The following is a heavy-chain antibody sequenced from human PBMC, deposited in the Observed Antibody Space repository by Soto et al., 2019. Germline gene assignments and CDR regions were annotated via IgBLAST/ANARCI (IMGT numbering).Heavy chain of an antibody. Sequence: GGSLRLSCAASGFTFGSYAMSWVRQAPGKGLEWVSVISGSGGSTYYADSVKGRFTISRGNSKNTVYLQMNGLRAEDTAVYYCAKEQSGYDYLYDFWGQGTLVTVSS. CDR3: AKEQSGYDYLYDF. CDR2: ISGSGGST. V-gene: IGHV3-23*01. D-gene: IGHD5-12*01. J-gene: IGHJ4*01. CDR1: GFTFGSYA.